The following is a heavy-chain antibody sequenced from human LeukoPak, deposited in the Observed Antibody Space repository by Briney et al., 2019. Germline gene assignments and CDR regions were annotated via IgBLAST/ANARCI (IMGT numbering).Heavy chain of an antibody. D-gene: IGHD5/OR15-5a*01. J-gene: IGHJ4*02. CDR2: ISGDGGNT. CDR1: GFTFSGSA. CDR3: AKDRGKRGVYYFDY. Sequence: GGSLKLSCAASGFTFSGSAMHWVRQTPGKGLEWVSLISGDGGNTYYAYSVKGRFTISRGNSKNSLYLQMNSLRSEDTALYYCAKDRGKRGVYYFDYWGQGTLVTVSS. V-gene: IGHV3-43*02.